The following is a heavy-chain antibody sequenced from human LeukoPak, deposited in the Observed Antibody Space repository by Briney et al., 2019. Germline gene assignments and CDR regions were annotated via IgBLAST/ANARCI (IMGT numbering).Heavy chain of an antibody. CDR2: IYYSGST. Sequence: SETLSLTCAVSGYSISSSSYYWGWIRQPPGKGLEWIGSIYYSGSTYYSPSLKSRVTISVDTSKNQFSLKLSSVTAADTAVYYCARLTYYYDSSGYYLLGFDYWGQGTLVTVSS. J-gene: IGHJ4*02. CDR1: GYSISSSSYY. CDR3: ARLTYYYDSSGYYLLGFDY. D-gene: IGHD3-22*01. V-gene: IGHV4-39*01.